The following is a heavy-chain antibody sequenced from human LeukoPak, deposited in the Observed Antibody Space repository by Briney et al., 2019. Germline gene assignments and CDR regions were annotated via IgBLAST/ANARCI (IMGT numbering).Heavy chain of an antibody. J-gene: IGHJ6*03. CDR2: ISAYNGNT. CDR3: ARGIVVVPAAIDYYYMDV. D-gene: IGHD2-2*02. V-gene: IGHV1-18*01. Sequence: GASVKVSCKASGYTFTSYGISWVRQAPGQGLEWMGWISAYNGNTNYAQKLQGRVTMTTDTSTSTAYMELRSLRSDDTAVYYCARGIVVVPAAIDYYYMDVWGKGTTVTVSS. CDR1: GYTFTSYG.